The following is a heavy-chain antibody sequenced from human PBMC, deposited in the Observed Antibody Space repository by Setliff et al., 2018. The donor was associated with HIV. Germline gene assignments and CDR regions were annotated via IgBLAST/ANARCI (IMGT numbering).Heavy chain of an antibody. J-gene: IGHJ4*02. CDR3: ARHDDEWLVPVSVKF. Sequence: KTSETLSLTCNVSGFSFRNSFYNWGWIRQPPGKGLEWIGTIYYSGTTYYNPSLKSRVTMSIDTSQNQFSLTLTSVTATDTAVYYCARHDDEWLVPVSVKFWGQGVLVTVSS. CDR1: GFSFRNSFYN. CDR2: IYYSGTT. D-gene: IGHD6-19*01. V-gene: IGHV4-39*01.